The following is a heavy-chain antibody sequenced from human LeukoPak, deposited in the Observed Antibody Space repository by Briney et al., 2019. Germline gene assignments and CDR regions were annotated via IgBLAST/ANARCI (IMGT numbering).Heavy chain of an antibody. CDR3: AKGDVDTAILQGGILGAGSPYSRVAIDL. D-gene: IGHD5-18*01. Sequence: PAGCLTLASPPDTFTLVDYSTECVRPAPGEGMGWVCLIIGEVGSAYYTSSEKCQFTISRDNSKNSLYLQMNSLRTEVTAVYYCAKGDVDTAILQGGILGAGSPYSRVAIDLGGQGTLVPVS. CDR1: TFTLVDYS. J-gene: IGHJ5*02. CDR2: IIGEVGSA. V-gene: IGHV3-43*02.